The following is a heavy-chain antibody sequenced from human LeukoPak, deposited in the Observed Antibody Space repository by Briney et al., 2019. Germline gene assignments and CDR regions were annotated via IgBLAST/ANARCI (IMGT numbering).Heavy chain of an antibody. V-gene: IGHV1-2*02. CDR2: INPNSGGT. CDR3: ARGLRYYDILTGYSFDY. CDR1: GYTFTGYH. Sequence: ASVKVSCKASGYTFTGYHMHWVRQAPGQGLEWMGWINPNSGGTNYAQKFQGRVTITRNTSISTAYMELSSLRSEDTAVYYCARGLRYYDILTGYSFDYWGQGTLVTVSS. J-gene: IGHJ4*02. D-gene: IGHD3-9*01.